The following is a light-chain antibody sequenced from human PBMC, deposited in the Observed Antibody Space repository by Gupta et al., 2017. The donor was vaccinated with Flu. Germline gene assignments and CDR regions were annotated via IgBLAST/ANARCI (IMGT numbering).Light chain of an antibody. J-gene: IGKJ4*01. CDR3: QQSDSTPLT. CDR1: QRISSY. V-gene: IGKV1-39*01. CDR2: AAS. Sequence: DIQMTQSPSSLSASVGDRVTITCRASQRISSYLNWYQQKPGKAPKLLIYAASSLQSGVPSRFSGSGSGTDFTLTISRLQPEDFASYYCQQSDSTPLTFGRGTKVEIK.